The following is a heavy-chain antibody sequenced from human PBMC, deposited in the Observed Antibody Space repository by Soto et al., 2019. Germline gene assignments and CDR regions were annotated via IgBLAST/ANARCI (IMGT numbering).Heavy chain of an antibody. V-gene: IGHV3-23*01. D-gene: IGHD3-9*01. CDR1: GFTFTSYA. J-gene: IGHJ6*02. Sequence: EVQLLESGGGLVRPGGSLRLSCAASGFTFTSYAMTWVRQAPGKGLEWVSGISGSGDSTTYADSVKGRFTISRDNSKSTFYLQMDSLRVEDTAVYYCARDRYVGWPYYYGMDVWGQGNTVTVSS. CDR2: ISGSGDST. CDR3: ARDRYVGWPYYYGMDV.